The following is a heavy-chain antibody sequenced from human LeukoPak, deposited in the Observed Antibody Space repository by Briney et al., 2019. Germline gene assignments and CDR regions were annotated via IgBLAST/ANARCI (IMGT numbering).Heavy chain of an antibody. CDR2: INPDSGGT. J-gene: IGHJ4*02. CDR1: GYTFSGYY. CDR3: ARGRFYSSGSKSNRVDY. D-gene: IGHD6-19*01. Sequence: GASVKVSCKASGYTFSGYYMHWVRQAPGQGLEWMGWINPDSGGTNYGQNFQGRVTMTRDTAINTAYMELSRLRSDDTAVYYCARGRFYSSGSKSNRVDYWGQGTLVTVSS. V-gene: IGHV1-2*02.